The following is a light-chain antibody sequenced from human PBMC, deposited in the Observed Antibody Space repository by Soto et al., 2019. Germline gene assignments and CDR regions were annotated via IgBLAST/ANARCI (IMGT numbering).Light chain of an antibody. CDR3: CSYAGSSGYG. V-gene: IGLV2-23*01. CDR2: EGS. Sequence: QSVLTQPASVSGSPGQSITISCTGTSSVVGSYNLVSWYQQHPGKAPKLMIYEGSKRPSGVSNRFSGSKSGNTASLTISGLQAEDEADYYCCSYAGSSGYGFGTGTKVTVL. CDR1: SSVVGSYNL. J-gene: IGLJ1*01.